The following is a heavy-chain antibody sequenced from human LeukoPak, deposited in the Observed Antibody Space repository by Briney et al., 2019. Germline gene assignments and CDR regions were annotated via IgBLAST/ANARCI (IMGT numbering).Heavy chain of an antibody. V-gene: IGHV3-23*01. CDR3: ARRSKSSAIWYYFDY. D-gene: IGHD6-25*01. J-gene: IGHJ4*02. CDR1: GFSFSSYG. Sequence: GGSLRLSCAASGFSFSSYGINWVRQAPGKGLEWVSGISGSGDITYNADSVKGRFTISRDNSRNTLYLQMNSLRAEDTAVYYCARRSKSSAIWYYFDYWGQGTLVTVSS. CDR2: ISGSGDIT.